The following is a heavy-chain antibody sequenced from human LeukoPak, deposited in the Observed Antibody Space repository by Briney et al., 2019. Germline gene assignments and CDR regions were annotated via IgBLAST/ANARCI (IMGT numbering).Heavy chain of an antibody. D-gene: IGHD1-1*01. CDR2: IYHSGST. Sequence: SETLSLTCAVSGGSISSSYWWSWVRQPPGKGLEWIGEIYHSGSTNYNPSLKSRVTISVDKSTNKFSLKLSSVTAADTAVYYWGRENGYWNDLDVWGKGTMVTVSS. CDR1: GGSISSSYW. V-gene: IGHV4-4*02. CDR3: GRENGYWNDLDV. J-gene: IGHJ6*04.